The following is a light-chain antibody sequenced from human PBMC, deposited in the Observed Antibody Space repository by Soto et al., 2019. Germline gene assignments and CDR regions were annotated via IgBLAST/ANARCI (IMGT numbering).Light chain of an antibody. V-gene: IGKV3-20*01. CDR1: QSVSSSY. Sequence: EIVLTQSPGTLSLSPGERATLSCRASQSVSSSYLAWYQQQPGQAPRLLIYGSSNRATGIPDRFSGSGSGTDFTLTISRLEPEDFAVYYCQQYGSSPLFGQGTRLEIK. J-gene: IGKJ5*01. CDR2: GSS. CDR3: QQYGSSPL.